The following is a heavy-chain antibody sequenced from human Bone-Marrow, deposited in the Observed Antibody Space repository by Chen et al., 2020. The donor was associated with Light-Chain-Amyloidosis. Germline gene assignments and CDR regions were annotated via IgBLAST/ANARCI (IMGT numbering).Heavy chain of an antibody. CDR1: GYTFPNYW. D-gene: IGHD5-12*01. V-gene: IGHV5-51*01. CDR2: IYPDDSDA. Sequence: GYTFPNYWIGWVRQMPGKGLEWMGVIYPDDSDARYLPSFSWPVKREEDKSITTAYLKGRSRKASDTAMYYCARRRDGYNFDYWGQGTLVTVSS. CDR3: ARRRDGYNFDY. J-gene: IGHJ4*02.